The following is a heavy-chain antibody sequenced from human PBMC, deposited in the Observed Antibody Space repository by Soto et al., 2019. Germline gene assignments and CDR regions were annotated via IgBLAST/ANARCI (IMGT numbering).Heavy chain of an antibody. D-gene: IGHD6-19*01. CDR1: GGSISSYY. V-gene: IGHV4-59*01. CDR3: ARDLYSSGWYI. Sequence: QVQLQESGPGLVKPSETLSLTCTVSGGSISSYYWSWIRQPPGKGLEWIGYIYYSGSTNYNPSLKSRVTISVDTSKNQFSLKPSSVTAADTAVYYCARDLYSSGWYIWGQGTLVTVSS. J-gene: IGHJ4*02. CDR2: IYYSGST.